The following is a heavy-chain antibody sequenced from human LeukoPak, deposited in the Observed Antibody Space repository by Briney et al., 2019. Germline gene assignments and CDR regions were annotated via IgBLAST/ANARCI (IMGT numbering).Heavy chain of an antibody. Sequence: SETLSLTCTVSGGSISSYYWSWIRQPPGKGLEWIGYIYYSGSTNYNPSLKSRVTISVDTSKNQFSLKLSSVTAADTAVYYCARVRCCSSGFDPWGQGTLVTVSS. V-gene: IGHV4-59*01. CDR3: ARVRCCSSGFDP. CDR1: GGSISSYY. CDR2: IYYSGST. J-gene: IGHJ5*02. D-gene: IGHD4-17*01.